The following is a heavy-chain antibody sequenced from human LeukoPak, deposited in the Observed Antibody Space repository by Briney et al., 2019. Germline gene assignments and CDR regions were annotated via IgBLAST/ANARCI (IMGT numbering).Heavy chain of an antibody. Sequence: PGGSLRLSCAVSGFTFTSYWMSWVRQAPGKGLEWVANINEDGSYKFHADSVKGRLTISRDNSKNSLYLQMSSLGADDTAVYYCARDATRGGDNDYWGQGTRVIVSS. CDR2: INEDGSYK. V-gene: IGHV3-7*01. J-gene: IGHJ4*02. CDR1: GFTFTSYW. D-gene: IGHD2-21*02. CDR3: ARDATRGGDNDY.